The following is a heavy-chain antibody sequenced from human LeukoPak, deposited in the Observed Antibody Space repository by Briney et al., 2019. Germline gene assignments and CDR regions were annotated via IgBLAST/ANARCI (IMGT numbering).Heavy chain of an antibody. Sequence: GGSLRLSCAASGFILSNYAVSWVRQAPGKGLEWVSAISGAGDITYYADSVKGRFTISRDKSKNTLHLQMKSLRAEDTAVYYCAKAPGYVHWFFDLWGRGNLVTVSS. CDR2: ISGAGDIT. D-gene: IGHD5-18*01. V-gene: IGHV3-23*01. J-gene: IGHJ2*01. CDR1: GFILSNYA. CDR3: AKAPGYVHWFFDL.